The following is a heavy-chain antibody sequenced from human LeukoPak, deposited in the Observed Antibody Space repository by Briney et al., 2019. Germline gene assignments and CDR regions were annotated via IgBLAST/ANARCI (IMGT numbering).Heavy chain of an antibody. Sequence: SETLSLTCAVSGYSISSGYYWGWIRQPPGKGLEWIGSIYHSGSTYYNPSLKSRVTISVDTSKDQFSLKLSSVTAADTAVYYCARHLRGGDSSPIDYWGQGTLVTVSS. CDR3: ARHLRGGDSSPIDY. J-gene: IGHJ4*02. CDR1: GYSISSGYY. V-gene: IGHV4-38-2*01. D-gene: IGHD3-22*01. CDR2: IYHSGST.